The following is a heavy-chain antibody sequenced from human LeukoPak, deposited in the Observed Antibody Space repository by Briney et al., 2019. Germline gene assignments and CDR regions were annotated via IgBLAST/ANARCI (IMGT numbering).Heavy chain of an antibody. CDR3: ARGPIPLVPTGGMDV. Sequence: SETLSLTCAVYGGFFSGYYWSWIRQPPGKGLEWIGEINHSGSTNYNPSLKSRVTISVDTSKNQFSLKLSSVTAADTAVYYCARGPIPLVPTGGMDVWGQGTTVTVSS. J-gene: IGHJ6*02. CDR2: INHSGST. D-gene: IGHD3-10*01. V-gene: IGHV4-34*01. CDR1: GGFFSGYY.